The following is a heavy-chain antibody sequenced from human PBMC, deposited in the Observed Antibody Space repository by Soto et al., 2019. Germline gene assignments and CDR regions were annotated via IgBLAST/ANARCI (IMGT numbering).Heavy chain of an antibody. CDR3: ARDRGLDTAMAYYYYYYMDV. D-gene: IGHD5-18*01. V-gene: IGHV3-7*01. J-gene: IGHJ6*03. CDR2: IKQDGSEK. CDR1: GFPFSSYW. Sequence: GGSLSLSCAASGFPFSSYWMSWVRQAPGKGLEWVANIKQDGSEKYYVDSVKGRFTISRDNAKNSLYLQMNSLRAEDTAVYYCARDRGLDTAMAYYYYYYMDVWGKGTTVTVSS.